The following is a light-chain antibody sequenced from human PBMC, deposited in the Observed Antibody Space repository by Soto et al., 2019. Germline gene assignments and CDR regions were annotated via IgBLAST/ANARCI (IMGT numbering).Light chain of an antibody. CDR2: QTS. CDR1: KYINTR. Sequence: DIGLTQYAANMSSFPGDRLTISCRASKYINTRLAWYQHRPGQAPRLLIYQTSIRAAGIPARFSGSGSGTDFTLTISRLEPEDFAVYYCQQYGSSPLTFGGGTKVDIK. V-gene: IGKV3-20*01. CDR3: QQYGSSPLT. J-gene: IGKJ4*01.